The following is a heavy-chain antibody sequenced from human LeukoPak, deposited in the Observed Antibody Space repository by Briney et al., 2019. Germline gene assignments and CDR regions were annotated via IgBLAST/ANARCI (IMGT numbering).Heavy chain of an antibody. Sequence: ASVKVSCKASGYTFTSYDINWVRQATGQGLGWMGWMNPNSGNTGYAQKFQGRVTITRNTSISTAYMELSSLRSEDTAVYYCARALGYCSSTSCRYPDWFDPWGQGTLVTVSS. CDR2: MNPNSGNT. CDR3: ARALGYCSSTSCRYPDWFDP. D-gene: IGHD2-2*01. CDR1: GYTFTSYD. V-gene: IGHV1-8*03. J-gene: IGHJ5*02.